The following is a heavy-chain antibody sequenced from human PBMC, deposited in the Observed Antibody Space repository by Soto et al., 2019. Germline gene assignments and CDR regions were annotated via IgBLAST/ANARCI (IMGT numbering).Heavy chain of an antibody. CDR2: IIPIFGTA. D-gene: IGHD6-19*01. V-gene: IGHV1-69*01. CDR3: ARDPGGYSSGWYDGMDV. J-gene: IGHJ6*02. Sequence: QVQLVQSGAEVKKPGSSVKVSCKASGGTFSSYAISWVRQAPGQGLEWMGGIIPIFGTANYAQKFQGRVTITADESTSTAYMELRSLRSEDTAVYYCARDPGGYSSGWYDGMDVWGQGTTVTVSS. CDR1: GGTFSSYA.